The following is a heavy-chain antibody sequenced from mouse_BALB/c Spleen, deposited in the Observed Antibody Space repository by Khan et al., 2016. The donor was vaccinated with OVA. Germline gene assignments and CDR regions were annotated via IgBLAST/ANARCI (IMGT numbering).Heavy chain of an antibody. V-gene: IGHV3-2*02. Sequence: EVKLLESGPGLVKPSQSLSLTCTVTGYSITSDYAWNWIRQFPGNNLEWMGYISYSGNTKYTPSLKSRISLTRDTSKNQFFLQLNSVTIEDTATYYCARIKGGDFDYWGQGTTLTVSS. CDR2: ISYSGNT. J-gene: IGHJ2*01. CDR3: ARIKGGDFDY. CDR1: GYSITSDYA.